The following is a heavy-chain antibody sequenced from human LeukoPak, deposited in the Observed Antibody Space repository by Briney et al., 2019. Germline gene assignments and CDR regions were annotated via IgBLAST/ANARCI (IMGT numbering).Heavy chain of an antibody. CDR1: GFTFTTYW. J-gene: IGHJ6*02. Sequence: GGSLRLSCAASGFTFTTYWMHWVRQAPGKGLVWFSHINSDGSITSYADSVEGRFTISRDNAKNTLYLQMNSLRAEDTAVYYCARDAVDTANAVWGQGTTVTVSS. D-gene: IGHD5-18*01. CDR2: INSDGSIT. V-gene: IGHV3-74*01. CDR3: ARDAVDTANAV.